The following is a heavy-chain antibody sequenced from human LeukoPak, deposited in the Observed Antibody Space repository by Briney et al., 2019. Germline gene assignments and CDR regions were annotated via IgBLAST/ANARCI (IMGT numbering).Heavy chain of an antibody. CDR1: GGSISTYY. D-gene: IGHD2-2*01. CDR3: ARRVSTMTQFYS. V-gene: IGHV4-59*01. CDR2: ISYSGDI. Sequence: KSSETLSLTCTVSGGSISTYYWSWIRQPPGKGLEWIGYISYSGDITYNPSLRSRVAISVDTSKNQFSLRLSSVTAADTAVYYCARRVSTMTQFYSWGQGTLVTVSS. J-gene: IGHJ5*02.